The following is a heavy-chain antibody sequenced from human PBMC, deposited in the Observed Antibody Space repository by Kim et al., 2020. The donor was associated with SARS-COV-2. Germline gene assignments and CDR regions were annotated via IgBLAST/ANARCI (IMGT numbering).Heavy chain of an antibody. J-gene: IGHJ4*02. CDR2: ISNDGSNK. CDR1: GFIFSSYG. Sequence: GGSLRLSCAASGFIFSSYGMHWVRQAPGEGLDWVAVISNDGSNKHYTDSVKGRFTISRDNSENTLFLQMNSLGAEDTAVYYCACYSGTGTKIDYWGQGTLVIVSS. D-gene: IGHD3-10*01. CDR3: ACYSGTGTKIDY. V-gene: IGHV3-33*05.